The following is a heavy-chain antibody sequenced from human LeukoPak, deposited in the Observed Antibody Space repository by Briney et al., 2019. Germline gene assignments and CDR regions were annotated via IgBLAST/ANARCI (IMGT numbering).Heavy chain of an antibody. CDR1: GYTFTGYY. CDR3: ARLYSGYGTNHYYTDV. J-gene: IGHJ6*03. CDR2: IKPNSGGT. D-gene: IGHD5-12*01. V-gene: IGHV1-2*02. Sequence: GASVTVSCKASGYTFTGYYMHWVRQAAGQGLEWMGWIKPNSGGTNYAQKLQCRVTMTRDTPISTAYLELSRLRSDDTAVYYCARLYSGYGTNHYYTDVWGKGTTVTVSS.